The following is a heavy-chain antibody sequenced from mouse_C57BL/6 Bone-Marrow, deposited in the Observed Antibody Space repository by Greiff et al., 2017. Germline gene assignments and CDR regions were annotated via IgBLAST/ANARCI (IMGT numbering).Heavy chain of an antibody. V-gene: IGHV3-8*01. Sequence: EVQLQQSGPGLAKPSQTLSLTCSVTGYSITSYYWNWIRKFPGNKLEYMGYISYSGSTYYNPSLKSRLSITRDTSKNQYYLQLNCVTTEDTATYYCARRYYCYAMDYWGQGTSVTVSA. CDR3: ARRYYCYAMDY. CDR1: GYSITSYY. CDR2: ISYSGST. D-gene: IGHD1-1*01. J-gene: IGHJ4*01.